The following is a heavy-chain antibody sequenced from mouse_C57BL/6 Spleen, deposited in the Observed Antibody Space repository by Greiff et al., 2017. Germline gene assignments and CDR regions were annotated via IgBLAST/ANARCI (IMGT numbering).Heavy chain of an antibody. V-gene: IGHV1-5*01. CDR3: NRTGDPDY. D-gene: IGHD3-3*01. CDR1: GYTFTSYW. Sequence: EVQLQQSGTVLARPGASVKMSCKTSGYTFTSYWMHWVKQRPGQGLEWIGAIYPGNGDTSYNQKFKGKATLTAVTSASTAYIELSSLTNDDSAVYYCNRTGDPDYWGQGTTLTVSS. J-gene: IGHJ2*01. CDR2: IYPGNGDT.